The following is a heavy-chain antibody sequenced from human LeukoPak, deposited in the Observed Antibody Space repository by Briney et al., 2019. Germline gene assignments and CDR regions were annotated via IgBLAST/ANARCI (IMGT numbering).Heavy chain of an antibody. J-gene: IGHJ3*02. CDR3: ARDRSTVTPPQPDAFDI. CDR1: GCSISSYY. V-gene: IGHV4-59*12. Sequence: SETLSLTRPVSGCSISSYYWSCIRQPPGKEREWHGYIYYRGRTNYNPSPKGRATISGEASNTEFSLKLTSVPAADTAVYYCARDRSTVTPPQPDAFDIWGQGTMVTVSS. CDR2: IYYRGRT. D-gene: IGHD4-17*01.